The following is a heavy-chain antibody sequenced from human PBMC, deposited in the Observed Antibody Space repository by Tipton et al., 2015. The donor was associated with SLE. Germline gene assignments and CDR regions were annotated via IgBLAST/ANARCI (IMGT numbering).Heavy chain of an antibody. Sequence: TLSLTCTVSGGSISGYYWTWIRQPPGKGLEWIGYIFPSGSTNYNPTLKSRVTISVDTSKNQFSLRLSSVTAADTAVYYCARENVAADGALDVWGQGTMVTVSS. V-gene: IGHV4-4*08. D-gene: IGHD5-24*01. CDR1: GGSISGYY. CDR2: IFPSGST. CDR3: ARENVAADGALDV. J-gene: IGHJ3*01.